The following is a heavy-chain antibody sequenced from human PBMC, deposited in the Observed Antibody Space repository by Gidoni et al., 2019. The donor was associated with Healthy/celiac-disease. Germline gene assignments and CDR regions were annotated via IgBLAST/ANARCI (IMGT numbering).Heavy chain of an antibody. Sequence: EVQLVVSGGGLVKPGGSLRLFCAASAFTFRSYSMNCVRQAPGKGLVWVSSISSSSSYIYYADSVKGRFTISRDNAKNSLYLQMNSLRAEDTAVYYCARVDTAMVFDYWGQGTLVTVSS. V-gene: IGHV3-21*01. D-gene: IGHD5-18*01. CDR1: AFTFRSYS. CDR2: ISSSSSYI. CDR3: ARVDTAMVFDY. J-gene: IGHJ4*02.